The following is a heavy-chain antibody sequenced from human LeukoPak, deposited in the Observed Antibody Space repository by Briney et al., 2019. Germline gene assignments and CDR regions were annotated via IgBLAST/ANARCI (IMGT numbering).Heavy chain of an antibody. CDR1: GFTFSSYG. Sequence: PGGSLRLSCAASGFTFSSYGMHWVRQAPGKGLEWVAVISYDGSNKYYADSVKGRFTISRGNSKNTLYLQMNSLRAEDTAVYYCAKEFDYWGQGTLVTVSS. CDR2: ISYDGSNK. V-gene: IGHV3-30*18. CDR3: AKEFDY. J-gene: IGHJ4*02.